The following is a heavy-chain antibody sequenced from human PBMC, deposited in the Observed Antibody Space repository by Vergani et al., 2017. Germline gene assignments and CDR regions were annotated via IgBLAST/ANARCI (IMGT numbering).Heavy chain of an antibody. J-gene: IGHJ6*03. CDR1: GFSLNTRGVS. V-gene: IGHV2-5*04. D-gene: IGHD1-7*01. Sequence: QITLKESGPTLVKPTQTLALTCTFSGFSLNTRGVSVAWIRQPPGKALDWLALIYWNDDQHYSPSLNTRVTITKDTSKNQVVLTMPNMDYVDTGTYYCVYRKTECGTTGXFYPFYYYYYMDVWVKGTTVTVSS. CDR3: VYRKTECGTTGXFYPFYYYYYMDV. CDR2: IYWNDDQ.